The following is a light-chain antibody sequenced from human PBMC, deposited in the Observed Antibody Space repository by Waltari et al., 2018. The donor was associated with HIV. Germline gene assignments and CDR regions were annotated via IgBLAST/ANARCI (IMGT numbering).Light chain of an antibody. CDR1: DSYFGLYNF. CDR2: DVD. Sequence: AVTQPASVSGLPGQSTTISCTGGDSYFGLYNFVSWYQQHSGKPPKLNLYDVDSRASGVSDRFSGSMSGNTASLTISGLRAEDEAHYYCASFTGDNTVMFGGGTEVTVL. CDR3: ASFTGDNTVM. J-gene: IGLJ3*02. V-gene: IGLV2-14*03.